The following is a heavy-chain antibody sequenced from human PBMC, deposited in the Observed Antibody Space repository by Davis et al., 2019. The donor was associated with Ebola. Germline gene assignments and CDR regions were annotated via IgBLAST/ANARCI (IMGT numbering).Heavy chain of an antibody. J-gene: IGHJ4*02. D-gene: IGHD6-13*01. Sequence: MPSETLSLTCAVYGGSFSGYYWTWIRQPPGKGLEWIGEINHGGSTNHNPSLKSRVTMSVDTSKNQFSLKLSSVTAADTAVYFCARGNTIAAAGTGYYFDYWGQGTLVTVSS. CDR1: GGSFSGYY. V-gene: IGHV4-34*01. CDR2: INHGGST. CDR3: ARGNTIAAAGTGYYFDY.